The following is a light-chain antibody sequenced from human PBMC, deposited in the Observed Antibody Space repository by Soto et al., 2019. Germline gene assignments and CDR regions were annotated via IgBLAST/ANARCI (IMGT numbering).Light chain of an antibody. J-gene: IGKJ2*01. V-gene: IGKV3-20*01. CDR3: QQYGSTPYT. CDR1: QSVSSSY. Sequence: EIVLTQSPGTLSLSPGERATLSCRASQSVSSSYLAWYRQKPGQAPRLLTNGASSRATGIPDRFSGSGSGTDFTLTISRLEPEDFAVYYCQQYGSTPYTFGQGAKLEIK. CDR2: GAS.